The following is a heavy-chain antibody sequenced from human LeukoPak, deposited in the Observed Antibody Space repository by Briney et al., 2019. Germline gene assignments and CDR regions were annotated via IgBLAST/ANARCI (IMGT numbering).Heavy chain of an antibody. Sequence: QAGGSLRLSCEASGFTFSSYWMTWVRQAPGKGLEWVAYIKQDGSEKYYVDSVKGRFTISRDNARNSLYLKMNSLGAEDTAVYYCARDYGLDCRSTSCAGAFDIWGQGTMVTVSP. V-gene: IGHV3-7*01. CDR2: IKQDGSEK. CDR1: GFTFSSYW. CDR3: ARDYGLDCRSTSCAGAFDI. D-gene: IGHD2-2*01. J-gene: IGHJ3*02.